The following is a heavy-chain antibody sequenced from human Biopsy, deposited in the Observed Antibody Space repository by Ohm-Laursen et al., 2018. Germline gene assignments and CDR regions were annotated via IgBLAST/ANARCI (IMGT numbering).Heavy chain of an antibody. J-gene: IGHJ6*02. V-gene: IGHV4-59*01. CDR3: ARDRIAYCTATSCDNFGLDV. Sequence: SDTLSLTCTVSSASINLYYWGWIRQSPGKGLEWIGYINHSGHTNYNPSLKSRLTMSVDTSKNQFSLKLTSVTAADTAVYYCARDRIAYCTATSCDNFGLDVWAKGPRSPSP. CDR1: SASINLYY. D-gene: IGHD2-8*02. CDR2: INHSGHT.